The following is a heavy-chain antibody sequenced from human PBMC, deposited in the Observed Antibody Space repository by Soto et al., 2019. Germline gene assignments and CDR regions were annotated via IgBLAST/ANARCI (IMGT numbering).Heavy chain of an antibody. CDR1: GGTFSSYT. J-gene: IGHJ4*02. CDR2: IIPILGIA. Sequence: QVQLVQSGAEVKKPGSSVKVSCKAYGGTFSSYTISWVRQAPGQGLEWMGRIIPILGIANYAQKFQGRVTITADKSTSTAYMELSSLRSEDTAVYYCARGPGGTYCSGGSCSADFDYWGQGTLVTVSS. D-gene: IGHD2-15*01. CDR3: ARGPGGTYCSGGSCSADFDY. V-gene: IGHV1-69*02.